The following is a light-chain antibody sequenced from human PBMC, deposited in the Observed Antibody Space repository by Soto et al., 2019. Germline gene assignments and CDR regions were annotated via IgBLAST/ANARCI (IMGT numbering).Light chain of an antibody. CDR1: QTIRSR. CDR2: AXS. J-gene: IGKJ4*01. V-gene: IGKV1-39*01. Sequence: IQMAEFPLSLSAYLXDRVPITCRASQTIRSRLNXXQQXXGXAPQXXXDAXSTWQRGGPSRFSGSVSATDFILTISSLQPEDFANYYCQQTYRTTRTFGGGTKVDIK. CDR3: QQTYRTTRT.